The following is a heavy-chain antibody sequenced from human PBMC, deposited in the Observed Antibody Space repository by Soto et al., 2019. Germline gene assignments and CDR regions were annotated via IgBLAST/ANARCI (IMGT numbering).Heavy chain of an antibody. CDR1: GGSISSSSYY. D-gene: IGHD6-25*01. CDR2: IYYSGST. V-gene: IGHV4-39*01. CDR3: ARPHGGSSGWDNWFDP. Sequence: PSETLSLTCTVPGGSISSSSYYWGWIRQPPGKGLEWIGSIYYSGSTYYNLSLKSRVTISVDTSKNQFSLKLSSVTAADTAVYYCARPHGGSSGWDNWFDPWGQGTLVTVSS. J-gene: IGHJ5*02.